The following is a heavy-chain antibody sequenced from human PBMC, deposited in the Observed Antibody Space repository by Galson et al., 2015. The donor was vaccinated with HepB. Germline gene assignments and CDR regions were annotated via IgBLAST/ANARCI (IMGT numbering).Heavy chain of an antibody. Sequence: SVKVSCKASGYTFINYYMHWVRQAPGQGLEWMGMINPSDGSTKYAQKFQDRVSMTRDTSTSTMYMEMSSLRSEDSGVYYCGRAALGSGNQLLDYWGQGTQVTVSS. CDR1: GYTFINYY. CDR2: INPSDGST. D-gene: IGHD3-10*01. V-gene: IGHV1-46*01. CDR3: GRAALGSGNQLLDY. J-gene: IGHJ4*02.